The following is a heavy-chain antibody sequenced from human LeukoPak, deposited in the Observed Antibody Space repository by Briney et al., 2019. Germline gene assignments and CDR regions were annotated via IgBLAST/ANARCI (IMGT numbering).Heavy chain of an antibody. J-gene: IGHJ4*02. CDR3: ARATVGRGYCSGGSCASTPGY. CDR1: GYTFTGYY. D-gene: IGHD2-15*01. V-gene: IGHV1-2*02. Sequence: ASVKVSCKASGYTFTGYYMHWVRQAPGQGLEWMGWINPNSGGTNYAQKFQGRVTMTRDTSISTAYMELSRLRSDDTAVYYCARATVGRGYCSGGSCASTPGYWGQGTLVTVSS. CDR2: INPNSGGT.